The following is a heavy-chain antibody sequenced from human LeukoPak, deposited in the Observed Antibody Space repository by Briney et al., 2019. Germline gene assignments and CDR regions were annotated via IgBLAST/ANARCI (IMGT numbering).Heavy chain of an antibody. J-gene: IGHJ6*02. D-gene: IGHD4-17*01. CDR2: IYYSGST. CDR3: ARDHLRSANYYYYGMDV. Sequence: SETLSLTCTVSGGSISSYYWSWIRQPPGKGLEWIGYIYYSGSTNYNPSLKSRVTISVDTSKNQFSLKLSSVTAADTAVYYCARDHLRSANYYYYGMDVWGQGTTVTVSS. V-gene: IGHV4-59*12. CDR1: GGSISSYY.